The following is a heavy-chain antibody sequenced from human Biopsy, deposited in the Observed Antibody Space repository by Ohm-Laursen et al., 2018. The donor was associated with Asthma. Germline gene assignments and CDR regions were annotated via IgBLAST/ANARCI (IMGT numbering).Heavy chain of an antibody. CDR1: GYTFNGAG. CDR3: ARAVDYSHYYGIDV. Sequence: SVKVSCNTSGYTFNGAGITWVRQAPGQGLEWMGWISVYNGNTKVAQKLQDRVTMITDTSTSTAYMELRSLRSNDTAVYFCARAVDYSHYYGIDVWGQGTTVTVS. J-gene: IGHJ6*02. D-gene: IGHD3-10*01. CDR2: ISVYNGNT. V-gene: IGHV1-18*01.